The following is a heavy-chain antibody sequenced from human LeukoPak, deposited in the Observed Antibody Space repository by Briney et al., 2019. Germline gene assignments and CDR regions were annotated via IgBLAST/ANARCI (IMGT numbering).Heavy chain of an antibody. D-gene: IGHD3-10*01. V-gene: IGHV1-69*04. Sequence: ASVKVSCKASGGTFSSYAISWVRQAPGQGLEWMGRIIPILGIANYAQKFQGRVTITADKSTSTAYMELSSLRSEDTAVYYCARDGSKTLLWFGGYGLDVWGQGTTVTVSS. CDR2: IIPILGIA. CDR1: GGTFSSYA. J-gene: IGHJ6*02. CDR3: ARDGSKTLLWFGGYGLDV.